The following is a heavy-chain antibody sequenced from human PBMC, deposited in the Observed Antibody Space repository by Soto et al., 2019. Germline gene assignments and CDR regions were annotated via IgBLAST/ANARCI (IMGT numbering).Heavy chain of an antibody. CDR2: ISAHNGNT. J-gene: IGHJ4*02. D-gene: IGHD1-1*01. CDR1: GYTFTSYG. CDR3: ARGRYGDY. Sequence: QVHLVQSGAEVKTPGASVKVSCKGSGYTFTSYGITWVRQAPGQGLEWMGWISAHNGNTDYAQKLQGRVTVTRDTSTSTAYMELRSLRSDDTAVYYRARGRYGDYWGQGALVTVSS. V-gene: IGHV1-18*01.